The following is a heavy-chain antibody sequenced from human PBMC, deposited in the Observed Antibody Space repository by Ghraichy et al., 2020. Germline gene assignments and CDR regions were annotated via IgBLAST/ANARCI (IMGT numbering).Heavy chain of an antibody. CDR2: IKQDGSEK. D-gene: IGHD3-10*01. CDR3: ASLIYYYGSGRSYYGMDV. CDR1: GFIFTTYY. Sequence: GGSLRLSCGASGFIFTTYYMSWVRQAPGKGLEWVANIKQDGSEKYYVDSVKDRFTISRDNAKNSLFLQMNSLRAGDTAVYYCASLIYYYGSGRSYYGMDVWGQGTTVTVSS. J-gene: IGHJ6*02. V-gene: IGHV3-7*01.